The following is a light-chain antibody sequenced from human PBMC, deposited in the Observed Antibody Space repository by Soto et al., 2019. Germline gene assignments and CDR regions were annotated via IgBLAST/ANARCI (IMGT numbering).Light chain of an antibody. Sequence: QLTQSPSSLSASIGDRVTITCRASQDINSYLAWYQQKPGKAPNLLIYEASILQRGVPSRFSGSISGTDFTLTISSLEPEDFAVYYCQQRSNWPAITFGQGTRLEIK. CDR3: QQRSNWPAIT. J-gene: IGKJ5*01. CDR2: EAS. V-gene: IGKV1-9*01. CDR1: QDINSY.